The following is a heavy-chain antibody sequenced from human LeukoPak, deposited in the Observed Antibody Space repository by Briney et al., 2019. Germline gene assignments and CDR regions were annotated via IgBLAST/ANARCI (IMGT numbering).Heavy chain of an antibody. D-gene: IGHD1-1*01. CDR3: ASLLGTGTTSLGAFDI. J-gene: IGHJ3*02. V-gene: IGHV4-61*01. CDR2: IYYSGST. CDR1: GYSISSGYY. Sequence: SETLSLTCTVSGYSISSGYYWGWIRQPPGKGLEWIGYIYYSGSTNYNPSLKSRVTISVDTSKNQFSLKLSSVTAADTAVYYCASLLGTGTTSLGAFDIWGQGTMVTVSS.